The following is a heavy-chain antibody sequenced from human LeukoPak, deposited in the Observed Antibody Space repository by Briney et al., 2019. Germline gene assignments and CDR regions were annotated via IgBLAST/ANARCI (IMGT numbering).Heavy chain of an antibody. J-gene: IGHJ4*02. CDR2: ISSSSSTI. V-gene: IGHV3-48*04. CDR3: ARRRGLVRGLVDY. CDR1: GFTFSSYS. D-gene: IGHD3-9*01. Sequence: GGSLRLSCAASGFTFSSYSMNWVRQAPGKGLEWVSYISSSSSTIYYADSVKGRFTISRDNAKNTLYLQMNSLRAEDTAVYYCARRRGLVRGLVDYWGQGTLVTVSS.